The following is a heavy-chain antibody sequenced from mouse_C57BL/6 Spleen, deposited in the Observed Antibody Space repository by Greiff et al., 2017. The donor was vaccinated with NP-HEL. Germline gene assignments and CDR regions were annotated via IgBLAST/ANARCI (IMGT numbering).Heavy chain of an antibody. J-gene: IGHJ4*01. Sequence: QVTLKVCGPGILQPSQTLSLTCSFSGFSLSTFGMGVGWIRQPSGKGLEWLAHIWWDDDKYYNPALKSRLTISKDTSKNQVFLKIANVDTADTATYYCARPYYYVSSGYAMDYWGQGTSVTVSS. CDR2: IWWDDDK. D-gene: IGHD1-1*01. CDR3: ARPYYYVSSGYAMDY. CDR1: GFSLSTFGMG. V-gene: IGHV8-8*01.